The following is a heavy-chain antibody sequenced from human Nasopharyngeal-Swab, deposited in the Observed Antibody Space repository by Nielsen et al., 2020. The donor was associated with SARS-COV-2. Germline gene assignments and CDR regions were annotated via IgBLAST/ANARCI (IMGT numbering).Heavy chain of an antibody. Sequence: GGSLRLSCAASGFTFSSFAMAWVRQAPGKGLDWVSTISGGAGSTYYADSVKGRFTISRDNSKNTLCLQLNSLGAEDTAAYFCAKGPRYNWDYPSTYFDYWGQGTLVTVSS. CDR2: ISGGAGST. J-gene: IGHJ4*02. CDR1: GFTFSSFA. D-gene: IGHD1-7*01. V-gene: IGHV3-23*01. CDR3: AKGPRYNWDYPSTYFDY.